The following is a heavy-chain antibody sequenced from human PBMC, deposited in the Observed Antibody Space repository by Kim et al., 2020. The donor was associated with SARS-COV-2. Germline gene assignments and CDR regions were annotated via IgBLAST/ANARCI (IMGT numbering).Heavy chain of an antibody. Sequence: SVKVSCKGSAATFSTHAISWVRQAPGQGLEWMGRIIPILGITNFAQKFQGRVTISADKSTSTTYMEVSSLRSDDTGVYYCARGSGTNFDFWGQGTLVTVSS. CDR2: IIPILGIT. CDR1: AATFSTHA. J-gene: IGHJ4*02. CDR3: ARGSGTNFDF. D-gene: IGHD6-13*01. V-gene: IGHV1-69*04.